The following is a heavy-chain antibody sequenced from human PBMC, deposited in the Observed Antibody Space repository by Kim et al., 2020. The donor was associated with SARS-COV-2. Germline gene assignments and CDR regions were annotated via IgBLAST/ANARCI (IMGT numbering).Heavy chain of an antibody. CDR3: ARDLLVGATSYGMEV. J-gene: IGHJ6*02. Sequence: GGSLRLSCAASGFTFSSYGMHWVRQAPGKGLEWVAVIWYDSSNKYYADSVKGRFTISRDNSKNTLYLQMNSLRAEDTAVYYCARDLLVGATSYGMEVWGRGPTHPVSS. V-gene: IGHV3-33*01. D-gene: IGHD1-26*01. CDR2: IWYDSSNK. CDR1: GFTFSSYG.